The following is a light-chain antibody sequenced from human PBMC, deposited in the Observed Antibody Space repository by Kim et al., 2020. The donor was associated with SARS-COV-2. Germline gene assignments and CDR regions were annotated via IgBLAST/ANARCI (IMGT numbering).Light chain of an antibody. V-gene: IGKV3-20*01. CDR3: HQYGSSSFT. Sequence: IVLTQSPGTLSLSPGERATLLCRASQSISGTYFAWYRQKPGQAPRLLIYAASTRATGVPERFSGSGAGTDFTLTINRLEPEDSALYSCHQYGSSSFTFGQENRL. CDR2: AAS. CDR1: QSISGTY. J-gene: IGKJ2*01.